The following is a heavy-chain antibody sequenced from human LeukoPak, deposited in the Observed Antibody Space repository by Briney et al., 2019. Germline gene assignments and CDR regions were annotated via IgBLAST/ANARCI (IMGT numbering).Heavy chain of an antibody. CDR3: TTFYYYGSGSYLGY. V-gene: IGHV3-15*01. Sequence: GGSLRLSCAASGFTLTNAWMTWVRQAPGKGLEWVGRIKSNTDGGTTDYAAPVKGRFTISRDDSKNTLNLQMNSLKTEDTAVYYCTTFYYYGSGSYLGYWGQGTLVTVSS. D-gene: IGHD3-10*01. CDR1: GFTLTNAW. CDR2: IKSNTDGGTT. J-gene: IGHJ4*02.